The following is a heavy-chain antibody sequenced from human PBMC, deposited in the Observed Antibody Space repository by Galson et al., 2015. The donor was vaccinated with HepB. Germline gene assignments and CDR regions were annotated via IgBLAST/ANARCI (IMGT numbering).Heavy chain of an antibody. CDR1: GFSFISYS. J-gene: IGHJ6*02. CDR2: ISSTKRI. D-gene: IGHD2-2*01. V-gene: IGHV3-48*04. CDR3: ARDLPAVILASGYYYYGMDV. Sequence: SLRLSCAASGFSFISYSMNWVRQAPGKGLEWISYISSTKRIYYADSVKGRFTISRDNAKNSLYLQMNTLRTEDTAVYHCARDLPAVILASGYYYYGMDVWGQGTTVIVSS.